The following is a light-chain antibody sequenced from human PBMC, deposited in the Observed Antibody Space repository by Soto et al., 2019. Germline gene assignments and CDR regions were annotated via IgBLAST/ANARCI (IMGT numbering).Light chain of an antibody. V-gene: IGKV1-13*02. J-gene: IGKJ4*01. CDR3: QQFHSPALT. CDR2: DAS. Sequence: AIQLTQSPSSLSASVGDRVTITCRASQGVRSALAWYQHKPGRGPRLLIYDASTLQSGVPSRFSGSGSGTDFTLTISRLQPEGFATYYCQQFHSPALTFGGGTKLE. CDR1: QGVRSA.